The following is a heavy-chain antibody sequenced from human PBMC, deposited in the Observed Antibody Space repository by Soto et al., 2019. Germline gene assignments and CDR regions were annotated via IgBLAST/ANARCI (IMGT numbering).Heavy chain of an antibody. CDR1: GFTFDEYA. CDR2: ITWNSGSR. Sequence: EVQLVESGGGLVQPGRSLRLSCAASGFTFDEYAMHWVRQAPGKGLEWVSGITWNSGSRGYADSVKGRFTISRDNTKNSLYLQMSSLRAEDTALYYCATTYPNDDSRVVAYWGQGTLVTVSS. CDR3: ATTYPNDDSRVVAY. D-gene: IGHD1-1*01. J-gene: IGHJ4*02. V-gene: IGHV3-9*01.